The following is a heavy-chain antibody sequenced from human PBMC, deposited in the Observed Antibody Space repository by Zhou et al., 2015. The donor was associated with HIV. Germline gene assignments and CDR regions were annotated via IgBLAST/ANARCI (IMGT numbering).Heavy chain of an antibody. J-gene: IGHJ4*02. V-gene: IGHV1-8*01. Sequence: QVQLVQSGGEVKKPGAFMKVSCKASGYPFSSYGLTWVRQVPGQGLQWMGWMNPNTGDTGYAQRFQGRVTMTRNTSIGTAYMELSSLRSEDTAVYYCARATGFSYAENDYWGQGTLVTVSS. CDR2: MNPNTGDT. D-gene: IGHD5-18*01. CDR1: GYPFSSYG. CDR3: ARATGFSYAENDY.